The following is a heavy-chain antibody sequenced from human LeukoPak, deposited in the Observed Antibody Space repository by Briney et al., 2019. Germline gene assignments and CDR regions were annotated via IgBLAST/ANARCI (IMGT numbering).Heavy chain of an antibody. Sequence: GASVKVSCKASGYTFTNYYMHWVRQAPGQGLEWMGVINPYDGTTYYAQELQGRVTLTRDTSTTTVYMELSSLRSEDTAVYYCARDPGSGNYNKVLDYWGQGTLVTVSS. CDR3: ARDPGSGNYNKVLDY. D-gene: IGHD3-10*01. CDR2: INPYDGTT. CDR1: GYTFTNYY. V-gene: IGHV1-46*01. J-gene: IGHJ4*02.